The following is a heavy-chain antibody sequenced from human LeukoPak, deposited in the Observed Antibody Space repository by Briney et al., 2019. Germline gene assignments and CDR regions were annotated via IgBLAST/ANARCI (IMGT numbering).Heavy chain of an antibody. CDR1: GFTVSSNY. V-gene: IGHV3-53*01. J-gene: IGHJ4*02. CDR2: IYSGGST. CDR3: ARSTFGWSHIDY. D-gene: IGHD3-16*01. Sequence: GGSLRLSCAASGFTVSSNYMSWVRQAPGKGLEWVSVIYSGGSTYYADSVKGRFTISRDNSKNTLYLQMNSLRAEDTAVYYCARSTFGWSHIDYWGQGTLVTVSS.